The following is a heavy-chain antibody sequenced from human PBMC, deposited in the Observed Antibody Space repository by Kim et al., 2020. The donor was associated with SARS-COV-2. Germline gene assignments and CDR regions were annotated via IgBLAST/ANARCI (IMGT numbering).Heavy chain of an antibody. CDR3: ARGLTAGVDI. D-gene: IGHD2-21*02. Sequence: ASVKVSCKASGYNFTSFEINWVRQATGKGLEWMGRMSPNRLNTGSAQKFQGRVTMSTDISITTAYMELSSLTSEDTAVYYCARGLTAGVDIWGQGAMVTV. CDR2: MSPNRLNT. CDR1: GYNFTSFE. V-gene: IGHV1-8*01. J-gene: IGHJ3*02.